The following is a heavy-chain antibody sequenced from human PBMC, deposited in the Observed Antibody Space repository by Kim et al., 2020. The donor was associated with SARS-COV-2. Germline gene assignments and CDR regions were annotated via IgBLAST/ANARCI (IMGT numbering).Heavy chain of an antibody. CDR2: ISSRGTTV. J-gene: IGHJ4*02. CDR1: GLTFSERT. CDR3: ATSDPYYFDY. V-gene: IGHV3-48*04. Sequence: GGSLRLSCEVHGLTFSERTMNWVRQAPGKGLEWLASISSRGTTVYYADSVKGRFTISRDNDKNSLFLHMNSLRAEDTAVYYCATSDPYYFDYWGQGALVTVSS.